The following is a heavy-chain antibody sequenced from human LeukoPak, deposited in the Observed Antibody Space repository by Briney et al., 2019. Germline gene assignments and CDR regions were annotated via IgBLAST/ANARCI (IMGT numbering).Heavy chain of an antibody. CDR1: GFTLSNYW. D-gene: IGHD3-3*01. CDR2: ISTDGSST. Sequence: GGSLRLSCAASGFTLSNYWTHWVRQAPGKGLVWVSRISTDGSSTSYADSVRGRFTISRDNAKNTLYVQMNSLRAEDTAVYYCARGAFGVYAFDIWGQGTMVTVSS. J-gene: IGHJ3*02. V-gene: IGHV3-74*01. CDR3: ARGAFGVYAFDI.